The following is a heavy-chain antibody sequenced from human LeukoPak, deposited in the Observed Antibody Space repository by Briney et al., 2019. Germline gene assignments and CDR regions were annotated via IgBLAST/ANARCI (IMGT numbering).Heavy chain of an antibody. CDR1: GFTFSNYG. J-gene: IGHJ4*02. CDR2: IWYDGSNK. CDR3: ARDPGWSYHENCDY. Sequence: PGRSLRLSCAASGFTFSNYGIHWVRQAPGKGLEWVALIWYDGSNKYYSDSVKGRFTISRDNSKNTLYLQMNSLRAEDTAVYYCARDPGWSYHENCDYWGQGTLVTVSS. D-gene: IGHD1-26*01. V-gene: IGHV3-33*01.